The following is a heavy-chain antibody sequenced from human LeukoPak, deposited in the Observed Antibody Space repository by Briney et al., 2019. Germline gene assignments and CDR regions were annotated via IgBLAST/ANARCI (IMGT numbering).Heavy chain of an antibody. V-gene: IGHV3-21*01. CDR2: NSSSSSYI. CDR1: GFTFSSYS. CDR3: ARDLGIAAAGTSSD. D-gene: IGHD6-13*01. Sequence: GGSLRLSCAASGFTFSSYSMNWVRQAPGKGLEWVSSNSSSSSYIYYADSVKGRFTISRDNAKNSLYLQMNSLRAEDTAVYYCARDLGIAAAGTSSDWGQGTLVTVSS. J-gene: IGHJ4*02.